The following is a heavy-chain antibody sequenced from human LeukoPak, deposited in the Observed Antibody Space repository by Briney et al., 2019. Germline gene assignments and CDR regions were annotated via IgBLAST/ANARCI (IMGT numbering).Heavy chain of an antibody. CDR1: GFSFSIYA. CDR2: IGGSGRTT. Sequence: GGSLRLSCAASGFSFSIYAMSWVRQAPGKGLEWVSAIGGSGRTTYYADSVRGRFTISRDNSKNTLYLQMNSLRAEDTAVYYCAKDTCSGGSCYSGFDYWGQGTLVTVSS. D-gene: IGHD2-15*01. CDR3: AKDTCSGGSCYSGFDY. V-gene: IGHV3-23*01. J-gene: IGHJ4*02.